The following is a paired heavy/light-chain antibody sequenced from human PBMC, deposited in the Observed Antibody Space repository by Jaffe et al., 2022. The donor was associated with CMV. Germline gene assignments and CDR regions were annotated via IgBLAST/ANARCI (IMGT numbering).Heavy chain of an antibody. V-gene: IGHV5-51*01. Sequence: EVQLVQSGAEVRKPGESLKISCKGSGYSFTSHWIGWVRQMPGKGLEWMGTIYPDDSDTKYSPSFQGQVTISADRSITTAYLQWSSLKASDTAMYYCARHLRGTYSYSMDVWGKGTTVTVSS. CDR2: IYPDDSDT. D-gene: IGHD3-16*01. CDR1: GYSFTSHW. J-gene: IGHJ6*03. CDR3: ARHLRGTYSYSMDV.
Light chain of an antibody. CDR3: NSRDSSGNLLM. CDR2: GKN. J-gene: IGLJ3*02. CDR1: SLRSYF. V-gene: IGLV3-19*01. Sequence: SSELTQDPAVSVALGQTVRISCQGDSLRSYFASWYQQKPGQAPVLVIYGKNNRPSGIPDRFSGSNSGSTASLTITGAQAEDEADYYCNSRDSSGNLLMFGGGTKLTVL.